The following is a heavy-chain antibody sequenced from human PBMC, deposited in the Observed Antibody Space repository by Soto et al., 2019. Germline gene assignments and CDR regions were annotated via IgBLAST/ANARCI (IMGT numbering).Heavy chain of an antibody. J-gene: IGHJ5*02. V-gene: IGHV3-73*01. CDR1: GFSFSGSE. CDR2: ISTKVNNYAT. D-gene: IGHD3-9*01. CDR3: METLTTSGS. Sequence: EVQLVESGGGLVQPGGSLKLSCAASGFSFSGSEMHWVRQASGRGLEWIARISTKVNNYATAYAASVEGRFTVSRDDSQNTAYLPMNSLITEDSAVYYCMETLTTSGSWGQGTLVTVSS.